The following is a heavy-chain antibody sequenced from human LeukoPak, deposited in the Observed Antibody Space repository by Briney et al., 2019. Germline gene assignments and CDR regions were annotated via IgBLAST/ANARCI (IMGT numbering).Heavy chain of an antibody. V-gene: IGHV3-74*01. CDR2: INGDGSGT. CDR1: GFNFRDYH. J-gene: IGHJ4*02. CDR3: ARASSGWSIDY. D-gene: IGHD6-19*01. Sequence: GGSLRLSCAASGFNFRDYHMSWIRQGPGKGLVWVSRINGDGSGTNYADSVKGRFTISTDNAKNTLFLQMNSLRAEDTAVYYCARASSGWSIDYWGQGALVTVSS.